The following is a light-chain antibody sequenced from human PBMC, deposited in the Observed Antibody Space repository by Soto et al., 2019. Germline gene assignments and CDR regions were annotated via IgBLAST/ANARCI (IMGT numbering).Light chain of an antibody. CDR1: QSVSSN. V-gene: IGKV3-15*01. J-gene: IGKJ2*01. Sequence: EIVMTQSPATLSVSPGERATLSCRASQSVSSNLAWYQQKPGQAPRLLIYGASTRATGIPARFSGGGSGTEFTLTISSLQSEDFAVYYCQQYDTWPPYTFGQGTKLESK. CDR3: QQYDTWPPYT. CDR2: GAS.